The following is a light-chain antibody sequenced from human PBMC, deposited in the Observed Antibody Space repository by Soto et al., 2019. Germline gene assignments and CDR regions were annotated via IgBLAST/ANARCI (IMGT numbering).Light chain of an antibody. V-gene: IGLV2-8*01. CDR3: PSYVGNDFGV. J-gene: IGLJ3*02. CDR2: EVT. CDR1: SSDVGAYKY. Sequence: QSALTQPPSASGSPGQSVTISCTGTSSDVGAYKYVSWYQQYPGKAPKLMIYEVTKRPSGVPDRFSGSKSGNTASLTVSGFQAEDEGDYFCPSYVGNDFGVFAGGTKLPVL.